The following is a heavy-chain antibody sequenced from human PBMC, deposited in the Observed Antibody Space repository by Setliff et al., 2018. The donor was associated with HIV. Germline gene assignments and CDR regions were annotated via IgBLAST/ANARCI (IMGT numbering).Heavy chain of an antibody. CDR1: GFTFSTYS. CDR3: ARDVSWRVRTYIDY. Sequence: GGSLRLSCGASGFTFSTYSMNWVRQAPGKGLEWASSISSSSRSKYYADSVKGRFTISRDNAKNSLYLQMNSLTAEDTAVYYCARDVSWRVRTYIDYWGQGALVTVSS. D-gene: IGHD3-3*01. CDR2: ISSSSRSK. V-gene: IGHV3-21*01. J-gene: IGHJ4*02.